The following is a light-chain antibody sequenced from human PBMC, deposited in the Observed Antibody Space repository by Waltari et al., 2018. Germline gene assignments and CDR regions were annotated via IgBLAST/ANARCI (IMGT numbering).Light chain of an antibody. CDR3: HYSGPSMWT. J-gene: IGKJ1*01. CDR2: GTS. V-gene: IGKV3-20*01. CDR1: ETIHNAY. Sequence: EIVLTQSPGTLSLTPGERVTLSCRASETIHNAYLAWYQQTPGQAPRLLIFGTSTRATGIPARFSGSGCATDFTLTISRLEPEDFALYHCHYSGPSMWTFGQGTRVEIK.